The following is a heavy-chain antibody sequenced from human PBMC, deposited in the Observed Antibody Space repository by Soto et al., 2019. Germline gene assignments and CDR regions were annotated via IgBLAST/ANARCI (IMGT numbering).Heavy chain of an antibody. Sequence: QVHLVESGGGVVQPGRSLRLSCAASGFTFSNFALHWVRQAPGKGLEWVTLISRDGSNRKYADSVKGRFTIFRDNSKNTVYVQMDSLRLEDTGVYYCARDGLPDDFRSGGYWFDPWGQGTLVTVSS. J-gene: IGHJ5*02. CDR3: ARDGLPDDFRSGGYWFDP. D-gene: IGHD3-3*01. CDR2: ISRDGSNR. CDR1: GFTFSNFA. V-gene: IGHV3-30-3*01.